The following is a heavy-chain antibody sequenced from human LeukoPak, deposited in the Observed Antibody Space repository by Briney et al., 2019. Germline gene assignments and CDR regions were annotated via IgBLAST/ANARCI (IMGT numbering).Heavy chain of an antibody. CDR1: GFTFSSYG. Sequence: GRSLRLPCAASGFTFSSYGMHWVRQAPGKGLEWVAVIWYDGSNKYYADSVKGRCTFSRDSSKNTLYLQMNSLRAEDTAVYYCARNGGAAAAGIDYWGQGTLVTVSS. V-gene: IGHV3-30*19. CDR3: ARNGGAAAAGIDY. CDR2: IWYDGSNK. D-gene: IGHD6-13*01. J-gene: IGHJ4*02.